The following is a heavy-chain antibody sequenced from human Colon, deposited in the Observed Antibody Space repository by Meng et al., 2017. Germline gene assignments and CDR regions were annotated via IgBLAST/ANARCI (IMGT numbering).Heavy chain of an antibody. CDR2: LNPTGIT. V-gene: IGHV4-34*01. D-gene: IGHD3-10*01. CDR1: GGSFSAYY. J-gene: IGHJ4*02. Sequence: QVQLQQWGAGPLKPSWTLSLTCVVYGGSFSAYYWTWIRQPPGKGLQWIGELNPTGITNYNPSLKSRVTISADTSKNQFSLNLTSVTAADTAVYYCARRPSYYYGSGSYTRDYYFDYWGQGTLVTVSS. CDR3: ARRPSYYYGSGSYTRDYYFDY.